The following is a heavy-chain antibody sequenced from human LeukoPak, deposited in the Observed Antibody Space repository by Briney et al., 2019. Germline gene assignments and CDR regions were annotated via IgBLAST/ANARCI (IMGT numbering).Heavy chain of an antibody. CDR3: ARSQLDQYYFDY. D-gene: IGHD6-13*01. V-gene: IGHV1-18*01. CDR2: ISAYNGNT. CDR1: GYTFTSYG. Sequence: ASVKVSCKASGYTFTSYGISWVRQAPGQGLEWMGWISAYNGNTNYAQKLQGRVTMTTDTSTSTAYMELSSLRSEDTAVYYCARSQLDQYYFDYWGQGTLVTVSS. J-gene: IGHJ4*02.